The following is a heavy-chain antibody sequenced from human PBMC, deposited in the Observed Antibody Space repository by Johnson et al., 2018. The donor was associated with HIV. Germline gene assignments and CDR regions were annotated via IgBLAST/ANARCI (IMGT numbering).Heavy chain of an antibody. Sequence: QEQLVESGGGVVQPGRSLRLSCAASAFTFSSYGMHWVRQAPGKGLEWVAFIRFDGSTKYYADSVKGRFTISRDNSKNTLYLQMNSLRAEDTAVYYCAKGAAAAVPDAFDIWGQGTMVTVSS. CDR1: AFTFSSYG. CDR3: AKGAAAAVPDAFDI. D-gene: IGHD6-13*01. J-gene: IGHJ3*02. CDR2: IRFDGSTK. V-gene: IGHV3-30*02.